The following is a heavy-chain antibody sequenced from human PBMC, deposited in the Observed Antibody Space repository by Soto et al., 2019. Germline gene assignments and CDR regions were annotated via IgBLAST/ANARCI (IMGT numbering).Heavy chain of an antibody. V-gene: IGHV2-5*02. CDR2: IYWDDDK. CDR1: GFSLSTSGVG. Sequence: QITLKESGPTLVKPTQTLTLTCTFSGFSLSTSGVGVGWIRQPPGKALEWLALIYWDDDKRYSPSLKSRLTITNDTPTNQGVLTMTSMDPVDTSTYYCAHRRLGPVATNFDYWGQGPLVIVSS. CDR3: AHRRLGPVATNFDY. D-gene: IGHD5-12*01. J-gene: IGHJ4*02.